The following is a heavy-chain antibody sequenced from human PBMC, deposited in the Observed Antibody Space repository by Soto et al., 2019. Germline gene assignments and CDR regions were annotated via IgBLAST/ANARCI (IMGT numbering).Heavy chain of an antibody. CDR2: IYPADSDT. Sequence: EVQLVQSGTEVKKPGESLRISCKASGYSFASYWIGWVRQMPGKGLEWMGIIYPADSDTRYSPSFQGQVTISADKAITTAYLQWSSLKASDTAIYYCARHGRNGPEDNLDVWGQGTTASVSS. V-gene: IGHV5-51*01. D-gene: IGHD1-26*01. J-gene: IGHJ6*02. CDR1: GYSFASYW. CDR3: ARHGRNGPEDNLDV.